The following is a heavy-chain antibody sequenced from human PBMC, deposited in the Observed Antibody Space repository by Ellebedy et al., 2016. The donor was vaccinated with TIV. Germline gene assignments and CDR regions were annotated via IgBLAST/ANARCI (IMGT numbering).Heavy chain of an antibody. CDR3: ARGGVEYSSSSPLGY. D-gene: IGHD6-6*01. Sequence: SETLSLTXTVSGGSISSYYWSWIRQPPGKGLEWIGYIYYSGSTNYNPSLKSRVTISVDTSKNQFSLKLSSVTAADTAVYYCARGGVEYSSSSPLGYWGQGTLVTVSS. CDR1: GGSISSYY. J-gene: IGHJ4*02. V-gene: IGHV4-59*13. CDR2: IYYSGST.